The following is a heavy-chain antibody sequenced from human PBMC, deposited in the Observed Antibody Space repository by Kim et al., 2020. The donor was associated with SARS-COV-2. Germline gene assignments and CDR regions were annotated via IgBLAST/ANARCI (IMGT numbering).Heavy chain of an antibody. D-gene: IGHD6-19*01. CDR1: GGSFSGYY. J-gene: IGHJ4*02. V-gene: IGHV4-34*01. CDR2: INHSGST. CDR3: AREEAVAGTHFDY. Sequence: SETLSLTCAVYGGSFSGYYWSWIRQPPGKGLEWIGEINHSGSTNYNPSLKSRVTISVDTSKNQFSLKLSSVTAADTAVYYCAREEAVAGTHFDYWGQGTL.